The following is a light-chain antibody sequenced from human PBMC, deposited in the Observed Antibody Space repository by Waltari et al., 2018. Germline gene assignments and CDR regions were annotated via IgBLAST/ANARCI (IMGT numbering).Light chain of an antibody. J-gene: IGKJ2*01. CDR1: QTISIY. V-gene: IGKV1-5*03. CDR3: QHYHSYSPYT. CDR2: KAS. Sequence: DIQMTQSPSILSASVGDRVTITCRASQTISIYLDWYQQKPGKAPNILIYKASTLESGVRSSFSGSGSGTAFTLSISTLKTDDFATYYCQHYHSYSPYTFGQGTTLDIK.